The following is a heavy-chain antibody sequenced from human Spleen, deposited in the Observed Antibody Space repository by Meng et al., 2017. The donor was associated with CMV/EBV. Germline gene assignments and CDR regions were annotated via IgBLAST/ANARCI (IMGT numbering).Heavy chain of an antibody. Sequence: ASVKVSCKASGYTFTGYYMHWVRQAPGQGLEWMGRIIPILGIANYAQKFQDRVTMTRDTSISTAYMELSRLRSDDTAVYYCARVTYTVTTLFDPWGQGTLVTVSS. CDR3: ARVTYTVTTLFDP. CDR2: IIPILGIA. D-gene: IGHD4-17*01. CDR1: GYTFTGYY. J-gene: IGHJ5*02. V-gene: IGHV1-2*02.